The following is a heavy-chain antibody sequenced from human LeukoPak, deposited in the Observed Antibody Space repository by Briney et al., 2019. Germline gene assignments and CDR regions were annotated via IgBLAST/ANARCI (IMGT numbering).Heavy chain of an antibody. CDR2: FDPEDCET. CDR1: GYTLTELS. J-gene: IGHJ4*02. CDR3: ATGLFFQVDTAMATVPYFDY. V-gene: IGHV1-24*01. Sequence: ASVKVSCKVSGYTLTELSMHWVRQAPGKGLEWMGGFDPEDCETIYAQKFQGRVPMTEDTSTDTAYMELSSLRSEDTAVYYCATGLFFQVDTAMATVPYFDYWGQGTLVTVSS. D-gene: IGHD5-18*01.